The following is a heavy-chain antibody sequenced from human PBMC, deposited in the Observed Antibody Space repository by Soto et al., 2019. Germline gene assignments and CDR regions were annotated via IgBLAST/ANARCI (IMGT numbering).Heavy chain of an antibody. D-gene: IGHD1-7*01. CDR2: ILSDGNNK. V-gene: IGHV3-30*18. CDR1: GFTFSSYG. Sequence: QVQLVESGGGVVQPGRSLRLSCAASGFTFSSYGMHWVRQAPGKGLEWVAVILSDGNNKFYADSVKGRFTISRDNSKNTVYLQMDSLRVEDTAVYYCAKGRGNYWAIDSWGQGTLVTVSS. CDR3: AKGRGNYWAIDS. J-gene: IGHJ4*02.